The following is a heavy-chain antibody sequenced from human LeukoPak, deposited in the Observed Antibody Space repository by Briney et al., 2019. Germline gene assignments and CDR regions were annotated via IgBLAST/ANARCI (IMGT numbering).Heavy chain of an antibody. CDR3: ARGRKYCSSTSCYYYYGMDV. V-gene: IGHV4-34*01. CDR1: GGSFSGYY. CDR2: INHSGST. Sequence: SETLSLTCAVYGGSFSGYYWSWIRQPPGKGLEWIGEINHSGSTNYNPSLKSRVTISVDTSKNQFSLKLGSVTAADTAVYYCARGRKYCSSTSCYYYYGMDVWGQGTTVTVSS. D-gene: IGHD2-2*01. J-gene: IGHJ6*02.